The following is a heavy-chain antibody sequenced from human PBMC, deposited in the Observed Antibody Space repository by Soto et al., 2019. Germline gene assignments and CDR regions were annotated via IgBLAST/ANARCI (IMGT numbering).Heavy chain of an antibody. D-gene: IGHD1-1*01. V-gene: IGHV3-73*02. CDR2: IASKAHNYAT. J-gene: IGHJ4*02. Sequence: EVQLVESGGGLVQPGGSLKLSCAASGFTLSGSFIHWVRQASGKGLEWVGRIASKAHNYATAYGRSVEGRFTVSRDDSRNTAYLQMEGLKTEDRAVYFCAGLMYTLFARFDYWGQGILVTVSS. CDR3: AGLMYTLFARFDY. CDR1: GFTLSGSF.